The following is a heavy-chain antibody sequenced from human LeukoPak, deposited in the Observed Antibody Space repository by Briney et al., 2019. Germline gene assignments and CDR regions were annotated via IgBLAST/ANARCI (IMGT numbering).Heavy chain of an antibody. CDR3: AKDRRPVVTASDY. V-gene: IGHV3-23*01. J-gene: IGHJ4*02. CDR1: GFTFSTYA. CDR2: ISGSGGST. Sequence: GGSLRLSCAASGFTFSTYAMSWVRQAPGKGLEWVSGISGSGGSTYYADSVRGRFTVSRDNSKNTLYLQMSSLRAEDTAVYYCAKDRRPVVTASDYWGQGTLVTVSS. D-gene: IGHD2-21*02.